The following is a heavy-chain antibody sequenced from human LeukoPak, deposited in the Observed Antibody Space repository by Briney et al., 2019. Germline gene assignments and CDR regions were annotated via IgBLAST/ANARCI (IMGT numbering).Heavy chain of an antibody. CDR2: LNRTGRTK. CDR3: AKDRPNFYEASGSYYKMKGDF. CDR1: GFIFNTHD. Sequence: PGGSLRLSCAASGFIFNTHDMIWPPRAPEKGLEGVSSLNRTGRTKYYADSVKGRFTIPRDNLKNTVYLQMNSLRGEDTAIYYCAKDRPNFYEASGSYYKMKGDFWGQGTLVSVSS. V-gene: IGHV3-23*01. J-gene: IGHJ4*02. D-gene: IGHD3-10*01.